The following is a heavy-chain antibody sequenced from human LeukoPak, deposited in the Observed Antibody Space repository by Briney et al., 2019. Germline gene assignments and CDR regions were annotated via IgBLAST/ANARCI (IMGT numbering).Heavy chain of an antibody. Sequence: GGSLRLSCAASGFTFNIYRMNWVRQAPGKGLEWVSSISSNSSYIYYADSVKGRFTISRDNAKNSLYLQMNSLRGDDTAVYYCARGSVAGRQRAPPKEWFGPWGQGTLVTVSS. J-gene: IGHJ5*02. D-gene: IGHD6-6*01. CDR3: ARGSVAGRQRAPPKEWFGP. CDR1: GFTFNIYR. V-gene: IGHV3-21*01. CDR2: ISSNSSYI.